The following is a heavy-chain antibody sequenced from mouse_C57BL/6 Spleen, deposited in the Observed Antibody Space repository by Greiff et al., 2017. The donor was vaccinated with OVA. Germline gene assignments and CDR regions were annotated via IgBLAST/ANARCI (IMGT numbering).Heavy chain of an antibody. J-gene: IGHJ2*01. CDR1: GYTFTSYW. D-gene: IGHD2-1*01. CDR3: ARRGYGNYYFDY. CDR2: IYPGSGST. Sequence: QVQLKQPGAELVKPGASVKMSCKASGYTFTSYWITWVKQRPGQGLEWIGDIYPGSGSTNYNEKFKSKATLTVDTSSSTAYMQLSSLTSEDSAVYYCARRGYGNYYFDYWGQGTTLPVSS. V-gene: IGHV1-55*01.